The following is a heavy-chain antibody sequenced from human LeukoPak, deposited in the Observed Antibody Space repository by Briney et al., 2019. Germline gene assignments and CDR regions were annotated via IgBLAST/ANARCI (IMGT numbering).Heavy chain of an antibody. D-gene: IGHD1-1*01. J-gene: IGHJ4*02. V-gene: IGHV3-53*01. Sequence: PGGSLRLSCAASGFTVSSNYMSWVRQAPGKGLEWVSVIYSGGSTYYADSVKGRFTISRDNSKNTLYLQMNSLKTEDTAVYYCTTQDYWYERVYWGQGTLVTVSS. CDR3: TTQDYWYERVY. CDR2: IYSGGST. CDR1: GFTVSSNY.